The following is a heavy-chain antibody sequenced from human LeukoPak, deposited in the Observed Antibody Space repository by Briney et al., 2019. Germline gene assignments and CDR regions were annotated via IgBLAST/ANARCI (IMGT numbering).Heavy chain of an antibody. CDR1: GFIFSNFA. D-gene: IGHD5-18*01. J-gene: IGHJ3*02. CDR3: AKSSESYGNDVIDM. V-gene: IGHV3-23*01. CDR2: IKGGGASP. Sequence: PGGSLRLSCAASGFIFSNFAMNWVGQAPGEGPEWLSSIKGGGASPFYADSVKGRFTISRDNSKNTLYLDMNNLSTDDTAFYYCAKSSESYGNDVIDMWGQGTVVTVSS.